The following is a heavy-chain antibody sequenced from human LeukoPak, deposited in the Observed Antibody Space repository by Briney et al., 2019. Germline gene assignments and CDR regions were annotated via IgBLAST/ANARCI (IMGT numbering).Heavy chain of an antibody. J-gene: IGHJ6*03. V-gene: IGHV4-34*01. CDR2: IYYSGST. D-gene: IGHD3-3*01. Sequence: SETLSLTCAVYGGSFSGYYMSWVRQPPGKGLEWIGSIYYSGSTYYNPSLKGRVTISVDTSKNQFSLKLSSVTAADTAVYYCARELFGVVGDYYMDVWGKGTTVTVSS. CDR3: ARELFGVVGDYYMDV. CDR1: GGSFSGYY.